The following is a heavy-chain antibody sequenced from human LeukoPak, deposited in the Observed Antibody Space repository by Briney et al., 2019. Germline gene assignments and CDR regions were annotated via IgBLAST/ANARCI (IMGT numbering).Heavy chain of an antibody. CDR3: ARRDSSGWYNWFDP. J-gene: IGHJ5*02. CDR1: GGSISSYY. D-gene: IGHD6-19*01. CDR2: IYYSGST. Sequence: SETLSLTCTVSGGSISSYYWSWIRQPPGKGLEWIGYIYYSGSTNYNPSLKSRVTISVDTSKNQFSLKLSSVTAADTAVYYCARRDSSGWYNWFDPWGQGTLVTVSS. V-gene: IGHV4-59*08.